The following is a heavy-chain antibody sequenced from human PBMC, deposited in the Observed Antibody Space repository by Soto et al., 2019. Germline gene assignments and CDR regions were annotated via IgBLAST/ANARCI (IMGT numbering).Heavy chain of an antibody. Sequence: SETLSLTCTVSGGSISSGGYYWSWIRQPPGKGLEWIGYIYYSGSTYYNPSLKSRVTISVGTSKNQFSLKLSSVTAADTAVYYCAREAAAAVINYFDYWGQGTLVTVSS. D-gene: IGHD6-13*01. V-gene: IGHV4-31*03. CDR2: IYYSGST. CDR3: AREAAAAVINYFDY. CDR1: GGSISSGGYY. J-gene: IGHJ4*02.